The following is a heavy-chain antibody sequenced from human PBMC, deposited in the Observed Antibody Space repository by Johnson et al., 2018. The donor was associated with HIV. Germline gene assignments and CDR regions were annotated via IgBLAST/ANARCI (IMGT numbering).Heavy chain of an antibody. CDR2: ISYDGSNK. Sequence: QVQLVESGGGVVQPGRSLRLSCAASGFTFSSYAMHWVRQAPGKGLEWVAVISYDGSNKYYADSVKGRFTISRDNSKNTLYLQMNSLRAEDTAVYYGARDPAWLWGQGTMVTVSS. J-gene: IGHJ3*01. CDR1: GFTFSSYA. CDR3: ARDPAWL. V-gene: IGHV3-30-3*01. D-gene: IGHD5-12*01.